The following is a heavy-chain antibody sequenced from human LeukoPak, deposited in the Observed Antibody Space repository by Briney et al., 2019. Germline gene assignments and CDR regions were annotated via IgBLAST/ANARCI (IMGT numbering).Heavy chain of an antibody. V-gene: IGHV4-59*01. Sequence: SETLSLTCTVAGGSISSYYWSWIRQPPGKGLEWIGYIYYSGSTNYNPSLKSRVTISVDTSKNQFSLKLSSVTAADTAVYYCARHSGPHSSSWYWFDPWGQGTLVIVSS. J-gene: IGHJ5*02. CDR2: IYYSGST. CDR1: GGSISSYY. CDR3: ARHSGPHSSSWYWFDP. D-gene: IGHD6-13*01.